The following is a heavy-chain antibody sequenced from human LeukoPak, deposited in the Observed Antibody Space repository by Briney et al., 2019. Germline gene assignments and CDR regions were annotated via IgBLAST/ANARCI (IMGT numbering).Heavy chain of an antibody. V-gene: IGHV3-23*01. Sequence: GGSLRLSCAASGFTFSSFEMSWVRQAPGKGLEWASAISGSGGSAYYADSVKGRFTISRDNSRNSLSLQMNSLRAEDTALYYCAKTGYSSGWYRIWDYWGQGTLVTVSS. D-gene: IGHD6-19*01. J-gene: IGHJ4*02. CDR3: AKTGYSSGWYRIWDY. CDR1: GFTFSSFE. CDR2: ISGSGGSA.